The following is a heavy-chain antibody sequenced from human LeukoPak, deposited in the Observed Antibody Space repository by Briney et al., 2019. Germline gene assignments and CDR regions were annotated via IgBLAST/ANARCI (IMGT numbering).Heavy chain of an antibody. J-gene: IGHJ4*02. CDR2: IYSGGST. CDR1: GFTVSSNY. V-gene: IGHV3-53*01. Sequence: GGSLRLSCAASGFTVSSNYMSWVRQAPGKGLEWVSVIYSGGSTYYADSVKGRFTISRDNSKNTLYLQMNSLRAEDTAVYYCARTKSTLWPAAISDYWGEGTLVTVSS. D-gene: IGHD2-2*01. CDR3: ARTKSTLWPAAISDY.